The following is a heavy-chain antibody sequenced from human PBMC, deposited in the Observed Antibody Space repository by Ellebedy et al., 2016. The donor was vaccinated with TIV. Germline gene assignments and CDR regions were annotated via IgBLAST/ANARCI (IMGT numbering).Heavy chain of an antibody. CDR3: ARAEKRDGTAMVYYYYYYGMDV. CDR1: GFTFSSYA. CDR2: IKQDGSEK. J-gene: IGHJ6*02. Sequence: GESLKISCAASGFTFSSYAMSWVRQAPGKGLEWVANIKQDGSEKYYVDSVKGRFTISRDNAKNSLYLQMNSLRAEDTAVYYCARAEKRDGTAMVYYYYYYGMDVWGQGTTVTVSS. V-gene: IGHV3-7*03. D-gene: IGHD5-18*01.